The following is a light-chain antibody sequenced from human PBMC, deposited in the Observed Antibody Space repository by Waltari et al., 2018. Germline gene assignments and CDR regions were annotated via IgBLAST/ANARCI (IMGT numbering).Light chain of an antibody. J-gene: IGKJ1*01. CDR2: GAS. Sequence: DIQMTQSPSTLSASVGDTVIISCRASQSITTSLAWYQQKPGKAPDVLIHGASNLESGVPSRFGGSGSGTEFTLTISSLQPDDFATYYCQQYKSYKKFGQGTRVEI. CDR1: QSITTS. V-gene: IGKV1-5*03. CDR3: QQYKSYKK.